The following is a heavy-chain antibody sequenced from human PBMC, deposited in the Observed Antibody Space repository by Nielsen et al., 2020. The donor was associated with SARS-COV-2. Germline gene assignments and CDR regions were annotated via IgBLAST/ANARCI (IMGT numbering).Heavy chain of an antibody. CDR3: AREQSFCGVDCYSYFDF. Sequence: ASVKVSCKASGYTFTNYAMNWVRQAPGQGLEWMGWISTDSGNPTYAQGFTGRFVFSLDTSVTTTYLQISNLKAEDTAVYYGAREQSFCGVDCYSYFDFWGQGALVTVSS. CDR1: GYTFTNYA. D-gene: IGHD2-21*02. J-gene: IGHJ4*02. CDR2: ISTDSGNP. V-gene: IGHV7-4-1*02.